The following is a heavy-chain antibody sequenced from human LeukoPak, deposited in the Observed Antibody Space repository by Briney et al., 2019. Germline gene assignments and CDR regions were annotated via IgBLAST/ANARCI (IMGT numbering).Heavy chain of an antibody. V-gene: IGHV3-23*01. D-gene: IGHD3-22*01. CDR1: GFTFSSYA. CDR2: ISGSGGST. CDR3: AKRENYYDSSGYHYVGAFDI. J-gene: IGHJ3*02. Sequence: TGGSLRLSCAASGFTFSSYAMSWVRQAPGKGLEWVSAISGSGGSTYYADSVKGRFTISRDNSKNTVYLQMNSLRAEDTAVYYCAKRENYYDSSGYHYVGAFDIWGQGTMVTVSS.